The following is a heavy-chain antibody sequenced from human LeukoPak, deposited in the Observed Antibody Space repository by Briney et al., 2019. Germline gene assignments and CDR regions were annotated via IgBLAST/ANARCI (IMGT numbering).Heavy chain of an antibody. V-gene: IGHV3-30-3*01. D-gene: IGHD4-4*01. CDR1: GFTFSSYA. Sequence: GGSLRLSCAASGFTFSSYAMHWVRQAPGKGLEWVAVISYDGSNKYYADSVKDRFTISRDNSKNTLYLQMNSLRAEDTAVYYCARDPATVTMVWFDPWGQGTLVTVSS. J-gene: IGHJ5*02. CDR3: ARDPATVTMVWFDP. CDR2: ISYDGSNK.